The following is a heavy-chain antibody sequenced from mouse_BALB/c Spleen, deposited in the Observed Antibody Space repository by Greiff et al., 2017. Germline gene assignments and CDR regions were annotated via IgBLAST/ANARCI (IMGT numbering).Heavy chain of an antibody. Sequence: LQQPGSELVRPGASVKLSCKASGYTFTSYWMHWVKQRHGQGLEWIGNIYPGSGSTNYDEKFKSKGTLTVDTSSRTAYMHLSSLTSEDSAVYYCTSMGYSYAMDYWGQGTSVTVSA. CDR1: GYTFTSYW. V-gene: IGHV1S22*01. D-gene: IGHD2-3*01. CDR2: IYPGSGST. CDR3: TSMGYSYAMDY. J-gene: IGHJ4*01.